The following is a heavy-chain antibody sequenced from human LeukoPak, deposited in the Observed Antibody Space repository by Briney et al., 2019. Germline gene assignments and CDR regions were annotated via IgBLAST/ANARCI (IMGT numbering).Heavy chain of an antibody. D-gene: IGHD6-19*01. J-gene: IGHJ6*02. CDR3: ARTGSVVAGTPYYYYGMDV. CDR2: INHSGST. V-gene: IGHV4-34*01. CDR1: GGSFSGYY. Sequence: SETLSLTCAVYGGSFSGYYWGWIRQPPGKGLEWIGEINHSGSTNYNPSLKSRVTISVDTSKNQFSLKLSSVTAADTAVYYCARTGSVVAGTPYYYYGMDVWGQGTTVTVSS.